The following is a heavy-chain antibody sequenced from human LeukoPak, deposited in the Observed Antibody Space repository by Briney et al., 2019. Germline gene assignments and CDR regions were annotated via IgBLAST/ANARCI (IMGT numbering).Heavy chain of an antibody. CDR1: GFTFSSYG. D-gene: IGHD2-2*01. Sequence: GGSLRLSCAASGFTFSSYGMHWVRQAPGKGLEWVAFIRYDGSNKYYADSVKGRFTISRDNSKNTLYLQMNSPRAEDTAVYYCAKVKSIVVVAAARQSYYYYYMDVWGKGTTVTVSS. CDR2: IRYDGSNK. J-gene: IGHJ6*03. V-gene: IGHV3-30*02. CDR3: AKVKSIVVVAAARQSYYYYYMDV.